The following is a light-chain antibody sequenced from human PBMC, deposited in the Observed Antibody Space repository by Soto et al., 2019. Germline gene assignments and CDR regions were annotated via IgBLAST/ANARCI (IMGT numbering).Light chain of an antibody. J-gene: IGKJ1*01. CDR1: QSLLHKNGNNY. CDR2: LGS. Sequence: EIVMTQSPLSLPVTPGEPASISCRSSQSLLHKNGNNYFNWYVQKPGQSPQHLIYLGSKRASGDPDRFSGSGSGTVFTLKISRVEAEDVWVYYCMQALQIPWTFGQGTRV. V-gene: IGKV2-28*01. CDR3: MQALQIPWT.